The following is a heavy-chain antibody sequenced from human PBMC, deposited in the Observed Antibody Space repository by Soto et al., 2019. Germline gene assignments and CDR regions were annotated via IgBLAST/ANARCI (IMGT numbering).Heavy chain of an antibody. CDR1: GFTFSSYS. V-gene: IGHV3-48*02. Sequence: EVQLVESGGGLVQPGGSLRLSCAASGFTFSSYSMNWVRQAPGKGLEWVSYISSSSSTIYYADSVKGRFTISRDNAKNSLYLQMKSLRDEDTAVYYCARDSVGSGWPYFDYWGQGTLVTVSS. CDR3: ARDSVGSGWPYFDY. D-gene: IGHD6-19*01. J-gene: IGHJ4*02. CDR2: ISSSSSTI.